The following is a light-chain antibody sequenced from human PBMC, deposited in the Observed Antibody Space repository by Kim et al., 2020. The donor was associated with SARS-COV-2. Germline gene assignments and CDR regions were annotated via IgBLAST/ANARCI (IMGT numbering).Light chain of an antibody. J-gene: IGKJ4*01. V-gene: IGKV3-11*01. CDR2: DAS. CDR1: QSVGTY. CDR3: QQRGNWPLT. Sequence: EIVLTQSPATLSLSPGERATHSCRASQSVGTYLAWYQQKPGQAPRLLIYDASNRFTGIPARFSGGGSGTDFTLTISSLEPEDFAVYYCQQRGNWPLTFGGGTKVDIK.